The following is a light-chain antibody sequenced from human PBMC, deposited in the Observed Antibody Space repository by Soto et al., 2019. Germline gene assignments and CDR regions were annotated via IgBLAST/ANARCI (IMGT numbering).Light chain of an antibody. Sequence: QSALTQPASVSGSPGQSITISCTGTISDVGGYNFVSWYQQYPGKAPKLMICDVSNRPSGVSNRFSGSKSGNTASLTISGLQAEDEDDYYCSSFTGSNYVFGTGTKLTVL. CDR1: ISDVGGYNF. CDR3: SSFTGSNYV. CDR2: DVS. V-gene: IGLV2-14*03. J-gene: IGLJ1*01.